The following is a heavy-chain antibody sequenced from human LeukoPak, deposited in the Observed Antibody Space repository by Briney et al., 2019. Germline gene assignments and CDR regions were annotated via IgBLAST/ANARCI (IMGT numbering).Heavy chain of an antibody. V-gene: IGHV4-30-2*01. J-gene: IGHJ5*02. Sequence: SETLSLTCAVSGCSISNGDYSWSWIRQPPGKGLEWIGYSYHSGSNYYNPSLESRVTISVDRSKNQFSLKLTSVTAADTAVYYCARGEYTWFDPWGQGTLVTVSS. CDR2: SYHSGSN. CDR3: ARGEYTWFDP. CDR1: GCSISNGDYS.